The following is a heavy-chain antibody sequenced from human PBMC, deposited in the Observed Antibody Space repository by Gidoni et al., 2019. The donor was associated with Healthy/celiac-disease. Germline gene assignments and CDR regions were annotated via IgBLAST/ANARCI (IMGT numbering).Heavy chain of an antibody. CDR1: GFTFTDYY. D-gene: IGHD2-15*01. V-gene: IGHV3-11*06. J-gene: IGHJ6*03. CDR2: ISSSSSYT. Sequence: QVQLVESGGGLVKPGGSLRLPCAASGFTFTDYYMSWIRQAPGKGLGGVSYISSSSSYTNYADSVKGRFTISRDNAKNSLYLQMNSLRAEDTAVYYCARDEVVVDYYYYMDVWGKGTTVTVSS. CDR3: ARDEVVVDYYYYMDV.